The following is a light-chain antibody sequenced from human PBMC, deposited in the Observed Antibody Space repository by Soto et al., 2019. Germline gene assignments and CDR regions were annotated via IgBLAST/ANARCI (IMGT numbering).Light chain of an antibody. CDR3: QQYGSSPIT. V-gene: IGKV3-20*01. J-gene: IGKJ5*01. CDR1: QSVTTY. Sequence: EVVMTQSPAILSVSPGERATLSCRAIQSVTTYLAWYQQKPGQAPRLLMYGASTRAIGIPARSRGSGSGTDFTLTISRLEPEDFAVYYCQQYGSSPITFGQGTRLEIK. CDR2: GAS.